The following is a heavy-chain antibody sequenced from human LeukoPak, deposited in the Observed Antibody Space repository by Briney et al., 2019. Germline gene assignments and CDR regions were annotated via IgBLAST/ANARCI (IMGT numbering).Heavy chain of an antibody. Sequence: SETLSLTCTVSGGSISSSSYYWGWIRQPPGTGLEWIGSIYYSGSTYYNPSLKSRVTISVDTSKNQFSLKLSSVTAADTAVYYCARLRGYSYGLVGNYWGQGTLVTVSS. D-gene: IGHD5-18*01. CDR3: ARLRGYSYGLVGNY. CDR1: GGSISSSSYY. J-gene: IGHJ4*02. CDR2: IYYSGST. V-gene: IGHV4-39*07.